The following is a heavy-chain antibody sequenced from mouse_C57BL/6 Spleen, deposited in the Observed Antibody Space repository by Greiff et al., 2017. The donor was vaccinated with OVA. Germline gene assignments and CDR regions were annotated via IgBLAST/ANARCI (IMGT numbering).Heavy chain of an antibody. CDR2: IYPRSGNT. V-gene: IGHV1-81*01. D-gene: IGHD1-1*01. Sequence: VQLQESGAELARPGASVKLSCKASGYTFTSYGISWVKQRTGQGLEWIGEIYPRSGNTYYNEKFKGKATLTADNSSSTAYMELRSLTSEDSAVYVCAREDYYGSSYDYDAMDDWGQGTSVTVSS. CDR3: AREDYYGSSYDYDAMDD. J-gene: IGHJ4*01. CDR1: GYTFTSYG.